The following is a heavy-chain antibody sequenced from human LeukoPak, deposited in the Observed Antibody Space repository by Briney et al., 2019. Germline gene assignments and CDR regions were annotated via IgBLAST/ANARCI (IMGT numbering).Heavy chain of an antibody. Sequence: PGGSLRLSCAASGFTFSRYAMSWVRQAPGKGLEWVSAISGSDGSTYYADSVKGRFTISRDNSKNTLYLQMKSLRAEDTAVYYCAKDKISLVRGTYFDYWGQGTLVTVSS. D-gene: IGHD3-10*01. CDR1: GFTFSRYA. V-gene: IGHV3-23*01. J-gene: IGHJ4*02. CDR2: ISGSDGST. CDR3: AKDKISLVRGTYFDY.